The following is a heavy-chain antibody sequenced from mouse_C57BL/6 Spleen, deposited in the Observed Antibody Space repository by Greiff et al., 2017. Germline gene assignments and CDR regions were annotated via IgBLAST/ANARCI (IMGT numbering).Heavy chain of an antibody. CDR2: IYPGDGDT. Sequence: VQLQQSGPELVKPGASVKISCKASGYAFSSSWMNWVKQRPGKGLEWIGRIYPGDGDTNYNGKFKGKATLTADKSSSTAYMQLSSLTSEDSAVYFCASGDRNWFAYWGQGTLVTVSA. CDR1: GYAFSSSW. CDR3: ASGDRNWFAY. J-gene: IGHJ3*01. V-gene: IGHV1-82*01. D-gene: IGHD3-2*01.